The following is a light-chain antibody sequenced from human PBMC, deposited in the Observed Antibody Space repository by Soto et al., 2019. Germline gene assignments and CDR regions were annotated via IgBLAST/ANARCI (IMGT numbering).Light chain of an antibody. V-gene: IGLV1-40*01. CDR2: GNT. Sequence: QLVLTQPPSVSGAPGQRGTISCTGSSSNIGAGYDVHWYQQLPGTAPKLLIYGNTNRPSGVPDRFSGSKSGTSASLAITGLHAEDEADYYCQSYDSSLSGSIFGGGTKLTVL. J-gene: IGLJ2*01. CDR3: QSYDSSLSGSI. CDR1: SSNIGAGYD.